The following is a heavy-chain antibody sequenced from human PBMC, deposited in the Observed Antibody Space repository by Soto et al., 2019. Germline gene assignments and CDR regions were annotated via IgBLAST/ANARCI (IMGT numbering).Heavy chain of an antibody. CDR2: ISGSGGST. CDR3: AKGDYCSGGSCYSHDY. J-gene: IGHJ4*02. CDR1: GFTFSSYA. V-gene: IGHV3-23*01. Sequence: EVQLLESGGGLVQPGGSLRLSCAASGFTFSSYAMSWVRQAPGKGLEWVSAISGSGGSTYYADSVKGRFTISRDNSKNTLYLQMNSLRAEDTAVYYCAKGDYCSGGSCYSHDYWGQGTLVTVSS. D-gene: IGHD2-15*01.